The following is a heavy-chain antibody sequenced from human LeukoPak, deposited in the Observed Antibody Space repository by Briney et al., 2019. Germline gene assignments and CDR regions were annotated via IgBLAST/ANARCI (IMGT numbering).Heavy chain of an antibody. CDR1: GGSISSSNW. Sequence: PSETLSLTCAVSGGSISSSNWWSWVRQPPGKGLEWIGEIYHSGSTNYNPSLKSRVTISVDTSKNQFSLKLSSVTAADTAVYYCARGGEGGSRPFDPWGQGTLVTVSS. J-gene: IGHJ5*02. V-gene: IGHV4-4*02. CDR3: ARGGEGGSRPFDP. D-gene: IGHD2-15*01. CDR2: IYHSGST.